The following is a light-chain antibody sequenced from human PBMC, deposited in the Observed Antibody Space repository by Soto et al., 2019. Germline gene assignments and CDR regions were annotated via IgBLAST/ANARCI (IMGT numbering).Light chain of an antibody. CDR2: GNS. Sequence: QSVLTQPPSVSGAPGQRVTISCTGSSCNSGAGYDVHWYQQLPGTAPKLLIYGNSNRPSGVPDRFSGSKSGTSASLAITGLQAEDEADYYCQSYDSSLSGWLFGGGTQLTVL. CDR3: QSYDSSLSGWL. V-gene: IGLV1-40*01. CDR1: SCNSGAGYD. J-gene: IGLJ2*01.